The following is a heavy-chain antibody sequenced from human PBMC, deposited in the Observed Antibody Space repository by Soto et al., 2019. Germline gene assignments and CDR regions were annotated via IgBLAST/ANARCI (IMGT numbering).Heavy chain of an antibody. J-gene: IGHJ6*02. CDR1: GGSFSGYY. V-gene: IGHV4-34*01. CDR2: INHSGST. Sequence: PSETLSLTCAVYGGSFSGYYWSWIRQPPGKGLEWIGEINHSGSTNYNPSLKSRVTISVDTSKNQFSPKLSSVTAADTAVYYCAHLTGYYYYYGMDVWGQGTTVTVSS. CDR3: AHLTGYYYYYGMDV.